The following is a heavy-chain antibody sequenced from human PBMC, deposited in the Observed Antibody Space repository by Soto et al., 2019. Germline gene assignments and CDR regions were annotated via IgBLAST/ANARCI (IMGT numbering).Heavy chain of an antibody. D-gene: IGHD4-17*01. CDR2: IYYNGST. Sequence: AETLSLTCTVSGVSIISYYWSWIRQPPGKGLEWIGYIYYNGSTNYNPSLKSRVTISVDTSKIQFSLKVSSVTAADTAVYYCARQMTTLTTFDYWGQGTLVTVSS. J-gene: IGHJ4*02. CDR3: ARQMTTLTTFDY. V-gene: IGHV4-59*01. CDR1: GVSIISYY.